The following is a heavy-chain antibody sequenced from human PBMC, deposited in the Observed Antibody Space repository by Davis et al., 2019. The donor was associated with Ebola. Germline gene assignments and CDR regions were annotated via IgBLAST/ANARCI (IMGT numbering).Heavy chain of an antibody. V-gene: IGHV3-30-3*01. CDR1: GFTFSTYA. D-gene: IGHD6-19*01. Sequence: GGSLRLSCAASGFTFSTYAMHWVRQAPGKGLEWVALISYDGSTKNYADSVKGRFTISRDNSKNTLYLQMNSLRAEDTAVYYCARDPIAVAGTGYYYGMDVWGQGTTVTVSS. CDR3: ARDPIAVAGTGYYYGMDV. J-gene: IGHJ6*02. CDR2: ISYDGSTK.